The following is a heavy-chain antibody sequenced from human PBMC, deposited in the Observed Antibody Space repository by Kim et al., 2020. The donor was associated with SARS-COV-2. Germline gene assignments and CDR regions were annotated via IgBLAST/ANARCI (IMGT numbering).Heavy chain of an antibody. CDR2: SSYI. D-gene: IGHD3-3*01. V-gene: IGHV3-21*01. Sequence: SSYIYYADSVKGRFTISRDNAKNSLYLQMNSLRAEDTAVYYCAREGSPILWGQGTLVTVSS. CDR3: AREGSPIL. J-gene: IGHJ4*02.